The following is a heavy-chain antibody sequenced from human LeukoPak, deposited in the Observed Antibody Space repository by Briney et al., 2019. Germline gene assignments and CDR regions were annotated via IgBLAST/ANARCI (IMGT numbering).Heavy chain of an antibody. V-gene: IGHV1-18*01. D-gene: IGHD5-12*01. CDR1: SYTFTNYA. Sequence: ASVKVSCKASSYTFTNYAFTWVRQAPGQGLEWMGWISAYNGNTNYAQMLQGRVTMTTDTSTSTAYMELRSLRSDDTAVYYCARVGVATKVLADYWGQGTLVTVSS. J-gene: IGHJ4*02. CDR2: ISAYNGNT. CDR3: ARVGVATKVLADY.